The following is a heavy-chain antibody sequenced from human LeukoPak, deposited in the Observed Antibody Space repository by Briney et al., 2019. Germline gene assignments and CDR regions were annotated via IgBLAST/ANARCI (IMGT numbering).Heavy chain of an antibody. CDR3: ARSYYDSSGYYGLGFDY. CDR1: GYTFTSYA. V-gene: IGHV1-3*01. Sequence: GASVKVSCKASGYTFTSYAMHWVHQAPGQRLEWMGWINAGNGNTKYSQKFQGRVTITRDTSASTAFMELSSLRSEDTAVYYCARSYYDSSGYYGLGFDYWGQGTLVTVSS. D-gene: IGHD3-22*01. J-gene: IGHJ4*02. CDR2: INAGNGNT.